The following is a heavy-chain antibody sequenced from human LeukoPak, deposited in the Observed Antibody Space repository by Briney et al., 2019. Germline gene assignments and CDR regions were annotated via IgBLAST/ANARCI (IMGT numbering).Heavy chain of an antibody. CDR2: ISGSGGST. D-gene: IGHD3-3*01. V-gene: IGHV3-23*01. CDR3: AKAAQTSYDFWSGYYTTPQYYFDY. Sequence: GGSLRLSCAASGFTFSSYAMSWVRQAPGKGLEWVSAISGSGGSTYYADSVKGRSTISRDNSKNTLYLQMNSLRAEDTAVYYCAKAAQTSYDFWSGYYTTPQYYFDYWGQGTLVTVSS. J-gene: IGHJ4*02. CDR1: GFTFSSYA.